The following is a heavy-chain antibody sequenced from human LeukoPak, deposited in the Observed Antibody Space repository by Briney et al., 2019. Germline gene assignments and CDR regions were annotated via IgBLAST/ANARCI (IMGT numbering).Heavy chain of an antibody. V-gene: IGHV3-23*01. CDR1: GFTFSSYA. CDR2: ISGSGGST. Sequence: SGGSLRLSCAASGFTFSSYAMSWVRQAPGKGLEWVSAISGSGGSTYYADSVKGRFTISRENSKNTLYLQMNSLRAEDTAVYYCAKDPKYYDYVWGSYRYTGESDYWGQGTLVTVSS. J-gene: IGHJ4*02. D-gene: IGHD3-16*02. CDR3: AKDPKYYDYVWGSYRYTGESDY.